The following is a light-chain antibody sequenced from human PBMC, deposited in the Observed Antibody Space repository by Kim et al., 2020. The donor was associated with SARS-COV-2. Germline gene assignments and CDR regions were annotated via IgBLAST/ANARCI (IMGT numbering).Light chain of an antibody. CDR1: SLRSYY. V-gene: IGLV3-19*01. J-gene: IGLJ3*02. Sequence: AFGQTVRFTCQGDSLRSYYASWYQQKPGQAPVLVIYGKNNRPSGIPDRVSGSSSGNTASLTITGAQAEDEADYYCNSRDSSGNHWVFGGGTKLTVL. CDR2: GKN. CDR3: NSRDSSGNHWV.